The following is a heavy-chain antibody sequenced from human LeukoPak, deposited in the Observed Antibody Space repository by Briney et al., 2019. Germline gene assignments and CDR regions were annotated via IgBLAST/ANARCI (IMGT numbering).Heavy chain of an antibody. J-gene: IGHJ4*02. CDR3: ARDRLRIQVGVFDY. V-gene: IGHV4-39*07. CDR1: GGSISSSSYY. Sequence: SETLSLTCTVSGGSISSSSYYWGWIRQPPGKGLEWIGSIYYSGSTYYNPSLKSRVTISVDTSKNQFSLKLSSVTAADTAVYCCARDRLRIQVGVFDYWGQGTLVTVSS. D-gene: IGHD1-26*01. CDR2: IYYSGST.